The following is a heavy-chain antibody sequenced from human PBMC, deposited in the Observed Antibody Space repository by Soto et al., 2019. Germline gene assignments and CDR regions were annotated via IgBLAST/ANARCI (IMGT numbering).Heavy chain of an antibody. Sequence: GASVKVSCKASGGTFSSYRINWVRQAPGQGLEWVGGIVPIYRTADYAQKFQGRVTITADESARTAYMELRGLKSQDTAVYYCARDSGAKLSSSWGQGTLVTVYS. D-gene: IGHD6-13*01. CDR2: IVPIYRTA. CDR1: GGTFSSYR. J-gene: IGHJ4*02. CDR3: ARDSGAKLSSS. V-gene: IGHV1-69*13.